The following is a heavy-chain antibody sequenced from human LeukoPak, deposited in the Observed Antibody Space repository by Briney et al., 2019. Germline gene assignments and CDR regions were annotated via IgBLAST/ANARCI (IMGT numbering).Heavy chain of an antibody. CDR2: ISAYNGNT. Sequence: GASVKVSCKASGYTFTSYGISWVRQAPGQGLEWMGWISAYNGNTNYAQKLQGRVTMTTDTSTSTAYMELRSLRSDDTAVYYCARDRPIAARRIPARDYNWFDPWGQGTLVTVSS. V-gene: IGHV1-18*01. CDR1: GYTFTSYG. CDR3: ARDRPIAARRIPARDYNWFDP. D-gene: IGHD6-6*01. J-gene: IGHJ5*02.